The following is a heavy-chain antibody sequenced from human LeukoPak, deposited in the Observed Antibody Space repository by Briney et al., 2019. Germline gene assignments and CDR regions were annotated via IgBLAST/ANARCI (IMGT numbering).Heavy chain of an antibody. V-gene: IGHV3-9*03. CDR3: AKDTLRSITGIDY. J-gene: IGHJ4*02. CDR2: ISWNSGSI. D-gene: IGHD1-20*01. CDR1: GFTFDDYA. Sequence: PGGSLRLSCAASGFTFDDYAMHWVRQAPGKGLEWVSGISWNSGSIGYADSVKGRFTISRDNAKNSLYLQMNSLRAEDMALYYCAKDTLRSITGIDYWGQGTLVTVSS.